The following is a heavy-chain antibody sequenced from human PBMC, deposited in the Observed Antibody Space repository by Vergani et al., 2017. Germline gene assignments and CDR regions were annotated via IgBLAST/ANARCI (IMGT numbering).Heavy chain of an antibody. Sequence: QVQLVQSGAEVKKPGASVKVSCKASGYTFTSYYMHWVRPAPGQGLEWMGIINPSGGSTSYAQTFQGRVTMTRDTSTSTVYMELSSLRSEDTAVYYCARDSRYCSSTSCYVGRDWFDPWGKGTLVTVSS. D-gene: IGHD2-2*01. CDR3: ARDSRYCSSTSCYVGRDWFDP. J-gene: IGHJ5*02. CDR1: GYTFTSYY. CDR2: INPSGGST. V-gene: IGHV1-46*01.